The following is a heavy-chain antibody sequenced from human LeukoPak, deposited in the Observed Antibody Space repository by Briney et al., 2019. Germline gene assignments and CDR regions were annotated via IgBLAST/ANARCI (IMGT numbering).Heavy chain of an antibody. J-gene: IGHJ4*02. V-gene: IGHV4-59*08. CDR3: VRHHRVSTGTLDY. D-gene: IGHD5/OR15-5a*01. CDR1: GGSIRGYH. Sequence: SETLSLTCTVSGGSIRGYHWSWLRQPPGKGLEWVGYIYYGGSTNYNPSLKSRVTISLDKSKNQFSLKINSVTAADTADYYCVRHHRVSTGTLDYWGQGTLVTVSS. CDR2: IYYGGST.